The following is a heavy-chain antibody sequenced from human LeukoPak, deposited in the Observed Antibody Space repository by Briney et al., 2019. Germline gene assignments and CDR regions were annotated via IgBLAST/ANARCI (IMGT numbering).Heavy chain of an antibody. Sequence: GESLRLSCAASGFTFTTYGMSWVRHLPGKGLKGLANINQDGTEKYYVDSMKGRFTISRDNAKNSLYLQMNSLRVEDTAVYYCARAPGYSYGHGWFDPWGQGTLVTVSS. J-gene: IGHJ5*02. CDR1: GFTFTTYG. D-gene: IGHD5-18*01. V-gene: IGHV3-7*01. CDR2: INQDGTEK. CDR3: ARAPGYSYGHGWFDP.